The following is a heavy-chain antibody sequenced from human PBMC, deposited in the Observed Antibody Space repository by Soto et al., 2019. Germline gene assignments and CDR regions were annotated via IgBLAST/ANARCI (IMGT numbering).Heavy chain of an antibody. CDR2: IYPGDSDT. CDR3: ERVDTNYYERSVSTRYFYYGIDV. CDR1: GYSFTNYW. J-gene: IGHJ6*02. V-gene: IGHV5-51*01. D-gene: IGHD3-22*01. Sequence: PGESLKISCKGSGYSFTNYWIGWVRQMPGKGLEWMGIIYPGDSDTRYSPSFQGQVTISADKSISTAYLQWSSLKASDTAIYYCERVDTNYYERSVSTRYFYYGIDVWGQGSTVTVAS.